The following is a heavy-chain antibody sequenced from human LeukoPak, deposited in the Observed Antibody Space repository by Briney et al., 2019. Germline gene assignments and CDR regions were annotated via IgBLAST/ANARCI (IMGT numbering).Heavy chain of an antibody. CDR3: ARGPRSGSYYNNSNY. CDR1: GFTFSSYS. CDR2: ISSSSSYI. J-gene: IGHJ4*02. Sequence: GGSLRLSCAASGFTFSSYSMNWVRQAPGKGLEWVSSISSSSSYIYYADSVKGRFTISRDNAKNSLYLQMNSLRAEDTAVYYCARGPRSGSYYNNSNYWGQGTLVTVSS. V-gene: IGHV3-21*01. D-gene: IGHD3-10*01.